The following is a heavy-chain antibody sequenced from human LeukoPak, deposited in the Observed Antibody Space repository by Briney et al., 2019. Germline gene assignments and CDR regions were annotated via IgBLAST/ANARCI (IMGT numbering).Heavy chain of an antibody. CDR2: INPNSGGT. CDR1: GYTFTGYY. Sequence: PGASVKVSCKASGYTFTGYYMHWVRQAPGQGLEWMGWINPNSGGTNYAQKFQGRVTMTRDTSISTAYMELSRLRSDDTAVYYCARTLWFGDPLKAFDYWGQGTLVTVSS. J-gene: IGHJ4*02. V-gene: IGHV1-2*02. D-gene: IGHD3-10*01. CDR3: ARTLWFGDPLKAFDY.